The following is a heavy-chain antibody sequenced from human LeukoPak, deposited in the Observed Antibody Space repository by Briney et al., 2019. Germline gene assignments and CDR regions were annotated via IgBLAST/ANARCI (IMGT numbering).Heavy chain of an antibody. Sequence: SETLSLTCTVSGGSISSYYWSWIRQPPGKGLGWIGYIYYSGSTNYNPSLKSRVTISVDTSKNQFSLKLSSVTAADTAVYYCARGFTYYYGSGSPRNWFDPWGQGTLVTVSS. CDR2: IYYSGST. CDR3: ARGFTYYYGSGSPRNWFDP. D-gene: IGHD3-10*01. CDR1: GGSISSYY. J-gene: IGHJ5*02. V-gene: IGHV4-59*01.